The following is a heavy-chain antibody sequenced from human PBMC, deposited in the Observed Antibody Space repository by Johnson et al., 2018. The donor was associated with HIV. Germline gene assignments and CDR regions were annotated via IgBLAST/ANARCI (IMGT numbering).Heavy chain of an antibody. CDR1: GFTFSSYG. CDR3: ARERLGAHDALDI. D-gene: IGHD3-16*01. CDR2: IRYDGSKK. J-gene: IGHJ3*02. Sequence: VPLVESGGGVVQPGRSLRLSCAASGFTFSSYGMHWVRQAPGKGLEWEAFIRYDGSKKYYVDSVKGRFTISRDNSKNTLYLQMNSLRAEDTAVYYCARERLGAHDALDIWGQGTMVTVSS. V-gene: IGHV3-33*08.